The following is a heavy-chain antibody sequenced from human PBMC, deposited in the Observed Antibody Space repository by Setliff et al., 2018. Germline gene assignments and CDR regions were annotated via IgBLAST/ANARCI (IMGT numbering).Heavy chain of an antibody. Sequence: HPGGSLRLSCATSGFTFSGNYMHWVRQAPGKGLVWVSRINTDDGTTNYADSVQGRFTIFRDNAKNSLYVQMNNLRAEDTAVYYCARSAANGGHDPFDIWGQGTMVTVSS. CDR3: ARSAANGGHDPFDI. CDR2: INTDDGTT. D-gene: IGHD6-25*01. J-gene: IGHJ3*02. V-gene: IGHV3-74*01. CDR1: GFTFSGNY.